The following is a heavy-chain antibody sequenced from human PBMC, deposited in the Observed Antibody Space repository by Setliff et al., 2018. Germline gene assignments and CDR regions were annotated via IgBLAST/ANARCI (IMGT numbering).Heavy chain of an antibody. CDR3: AKDVGRGSGYYYYTDV. CDR1: GFTFSTYR. D-gene: IGHD2-15*01. J-gene: IGHJ6*03. CDR2: IWDDGGNK. Sequence: PGGSLRLSCAASGFTFSTYRMHWVRQAPGKGLEWVAVIWDDGGNKYYGDSVKGRFTISRDNFKNTLYLQMSSLRVEDTAVYYCAKDVGRGSGYYYYTDVWGKGTTVTVSS. V-gene: IGHV3-30*02.